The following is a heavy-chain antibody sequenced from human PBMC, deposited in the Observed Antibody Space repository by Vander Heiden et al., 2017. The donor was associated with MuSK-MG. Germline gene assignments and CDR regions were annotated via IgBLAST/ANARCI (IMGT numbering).Heavy chain of an antibody. CDR2: IIPIFGTA. CDR3: ARPRYYGSGSYYHYFDY. Sequence: VQLVQSGAEVKKPGSSVKVSCKASGGTFSSYAISWVRQAPGQGLEWMGGIIPIFGTANYAQKFQGRVTITADESTSTAYMELSSLRSEDTAVYYCARPRYYGSGSYYHYFDYWGQGTLVTVSS. D-gene: IGHD3-10*01. CDR1: GGTFSSYA. V-gene: IGHV1-69*01. J-gene: IGHJ4*02.